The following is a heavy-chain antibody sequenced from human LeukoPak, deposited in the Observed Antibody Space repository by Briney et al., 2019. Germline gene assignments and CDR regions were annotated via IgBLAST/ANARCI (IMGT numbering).Heavy chain of an antibody. J-gene: IGHJ4*02. CDR2: IYYSGST. CDR1: GGSISSSSYY. CDR3: ARASYSYDINGWVPFDY. Sequence: SGTLSLTCTVSGGSISSSSYYWGWIRQPPGKGLEWIGYIYYSGSTNYNPSLKSRVTISVDTSKNQFSLKLSSVTAADTAVYYCARASYSYDINGWVPFDYWGQGTLVTVSS. D-gene: IGHD3-22*01. V-gene: IGHV4-61*05.